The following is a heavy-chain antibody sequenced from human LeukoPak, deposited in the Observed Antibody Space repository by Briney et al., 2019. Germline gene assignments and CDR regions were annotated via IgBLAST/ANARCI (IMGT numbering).Heavy chain of an antibody. Sequence: SSETLSLTCTVSGGSISSSSYYWGWIRQPPGKGLEWIGSIYYSGSTYYNPSLKSRVTISVDTSKDQFSLKLSSVTAADTAVYYCARHQVARRDFDYWGQGTLVTVSS. CDR3: ARHQVARRDFDY. CDR1: GGSISSSSYY. D-gene: IGHD2-15*01. J-gene: IGHJ4*02. CDR2: IYYSGST. V-gene: IGHV4-39*01.